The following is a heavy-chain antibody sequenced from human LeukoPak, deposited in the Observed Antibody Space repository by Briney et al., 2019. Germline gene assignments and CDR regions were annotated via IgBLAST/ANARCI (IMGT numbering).Heavy chain of an antibody. V-gene: IGHV1-2*02. CDR3: ARGGNTFIGPYYYMDV. CDR2: INPKTGGT. D-gene: IGHD1-26*01. CDR1: GYTFTVYH. Sequence: GASVKVTCKPSGYTFTVYHVRWVRQAPGQGLEWMGWINPKTGGTNYAQRFQGRVTMTRDTSISTVYLDLNSLRSDDTAVYNCARGGNTFIGPYYYMDVWGNGTTVSVSS. J-gene: IGHJ6*03.